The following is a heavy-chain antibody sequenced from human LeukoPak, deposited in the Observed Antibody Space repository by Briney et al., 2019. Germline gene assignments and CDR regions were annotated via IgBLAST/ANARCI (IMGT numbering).Heavy chain of an antibody. V-gene: IGHV4-59*01. CDR2: IYYSGST. CDR1: GGSISSYY. CDR3: ARDQLAGTTSWYFDL. D-gene: IGHD1-1*01. Sequence: SETLSLTCTVSGGSISSYYWSWIRQPPGKGLEWIGYIYYSGSTNYNPSLKSRVTISVDTSKNQFSLKLSSVTAADTAVYYCARDQLAGTTSWYFDLWGRGTLVTVSS. J-gene: IGHJ2*01.